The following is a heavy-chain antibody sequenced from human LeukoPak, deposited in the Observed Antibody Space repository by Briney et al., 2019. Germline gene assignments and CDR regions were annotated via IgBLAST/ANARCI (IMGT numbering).Heavy chain of an antibody. V-gene: IGHV4-59*01. J-gene: IGHJ4*02. CDR3: ARGGSGYSYGWDLFDY. Sequence: SETLSLTCTVSGGSISSYYWSWIRQPPGKGLEWIGYIYYSGSTNYNPSLKSRVTISVDTSKNQFSLKLSSVTAADTAVYYCARGGSGYSYGWDLFDYWGQGTLVTVSS. CDR2: IYYSGST. D-gene: IGHD5-18*01. CDR1: GGSISSYY.